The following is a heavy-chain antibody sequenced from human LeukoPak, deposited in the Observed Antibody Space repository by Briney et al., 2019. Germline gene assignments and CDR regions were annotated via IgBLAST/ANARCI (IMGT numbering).Heavy chain of an antibody. CDR3: ARVPLSFMVRGYWYFDL. CDR2: IYYSGST. J-gene: IGHJ2*01. Sequence: PSETLSLTCTVSGGSISSGDYYWSWIRRPPGKGLEWIGYIYYSGSTYYNPSLKSRVTISVDTSKNQFSLKLSSVTAADTAVYYCARVPLSFMVRGYWYFDLWGRGTLVTVSS. D-gene: IGHD3-10*01. V-gene: IGHV4-30-4*01. CDR1: GGSISSGDYY.